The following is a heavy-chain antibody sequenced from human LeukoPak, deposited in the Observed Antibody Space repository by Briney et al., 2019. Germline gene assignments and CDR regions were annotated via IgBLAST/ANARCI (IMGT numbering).Heavy chain of an antibody. D-gene: IGHD5-24*01. Sequence: GGSLRLSCAASGFTFSDYYMSWIRQAPGKGLEWVSYISSSGSTIYYADSVKGRFTISRDNAKNSLYLQMNSLRAEDTAVYYCVTETWSRDGCFLLDYWGQGTLVTVSS. CDR1: GFTFSDYY. CDR3: VTETWSRDGCFLLDY. CDR2: ISSSGSTI. J-gene: IGHJ4*02. V-gene: IGHV3-11*01.